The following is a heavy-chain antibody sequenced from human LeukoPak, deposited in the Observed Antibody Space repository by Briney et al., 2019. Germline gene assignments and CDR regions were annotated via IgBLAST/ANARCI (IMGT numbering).Heavy chain of an antibody. CDR1: GFTFSDYS. CDR2: IGIDSGNT. V-gene: IGHV3-48*01. D-gene: IGHD5-24*01. CDR3: TRDYKYAFDN. J-gene: IGHJ4*02. Sequence: TGGSLRLSCAASGFTFSDYSMNWVRQAPGKGLEWISYIGIDSGNTNYADSVKGRLTISGDKAKNSLYLQMNSLRVEDTAVYYCTRDYKYAFDNWGQGTLVTVSS.